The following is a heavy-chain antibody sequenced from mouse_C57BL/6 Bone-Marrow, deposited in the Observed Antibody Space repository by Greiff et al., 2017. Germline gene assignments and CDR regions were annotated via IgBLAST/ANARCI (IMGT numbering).Heavy chain of an antibody. CDR1: GYTFTSYW. J-gene: IGHJ3*01. CDR3: ARGGYWFAY. D-gene: IGHD2-2*01. CDR2: IHPNSGST. V-gene: IGHV1-64*01. Sequence: QVHVKQPGAELVKPGASVKLSCKASGYTFTSYWMHWVKQRPGQGLEWIGMIHPNSGSTNYTEKFKSKATLTVDTSSSTAYMQLGSLTSEDSAVYDCARGGYWFAYWGQGTLVTVSA.